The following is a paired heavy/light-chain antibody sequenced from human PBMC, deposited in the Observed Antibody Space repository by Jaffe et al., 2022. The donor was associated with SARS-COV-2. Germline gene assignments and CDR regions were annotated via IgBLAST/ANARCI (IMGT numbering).Heavy chain of an antibody. J-gene: IGHJ4*02. CDR2: ISYDGSTD. CDR3: ASSLTGDAGGY. V-gene: IGHV3-30*03. CDR1: GFTFGYSV. Sequence: QVHLVESGGGVVQPGRSLRLSCAASGFTFGYSVMHWVRQAPGKGLEWVALISYDGSTDRYADSVKGRFTISRDNSKNTLFLQMSRLRVEDAAVYFCASSLTGDAGGYWGQGTLVTVSS. D-gene: IGHD7-27*01.
Light chain of an antibody. CDR1: QSLVYNSGHTY. CDR3: MQSTHWPHT. V-gene: IGKV2-30*01. CDR2: KVS. J-gene: IGKJ2*01. Sequence: DVVMTQSPLSLPVTLGQPASISCRSSQSLVYNSGHTYLFWFQQRPGQSPRRLIYKVSNRDSGVPDRFSGSGSGTDFTLKISRVEAEDVGVYYCMQSTHWPHTFGQGTKLEI.